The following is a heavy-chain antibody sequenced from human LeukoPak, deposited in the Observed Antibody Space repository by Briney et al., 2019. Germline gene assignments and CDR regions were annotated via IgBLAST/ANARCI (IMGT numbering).Heavy chain of an antibody. CDR1: GYSFTDYY. Sequence: ASVKVSCKASGYSFTDYYIHWVRQAPGHGLEWMGWINPNSGGTKYAQKFQGWVTMTRDTSINTAYMELSRLRSDDTAEYYCARDRGRGGLSSAFDFWGQGTMVTVSS. J-gene: IGHJ3*01. CDR2: INPNSGGT. D-gene: IGHD3-16*01. CDR3: ARDRGRGGLSSAFDF. V-gene: IGHV1-2*04.